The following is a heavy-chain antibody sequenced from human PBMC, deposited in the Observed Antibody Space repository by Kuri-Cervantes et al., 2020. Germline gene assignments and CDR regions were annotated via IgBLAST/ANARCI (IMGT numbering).Heavy chain of an antibody. CDR2: IYYSGST. CDR3: ARTWGKLPSVRRYFDL. CDR1: GGSISSYY. J-gene: IGHJ2*01. Sequence: SETLSLTCTVSGGSISSYYWSWIRQPPGKGLEWIGYIYYSGSTNYDPSLKSRVTISVDTSKNQFSLKLSSVTAADTALYYCARTWGKLPSVRRYFDLWGRGTLVTVSS. V-gene: IGHV4-59*01. D-gene: IGHD2-2*01.